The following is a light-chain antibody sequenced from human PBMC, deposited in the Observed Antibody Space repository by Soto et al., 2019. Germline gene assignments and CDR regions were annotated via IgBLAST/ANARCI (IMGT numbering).Light chain of an antibody. CDR2: DNN. CDR3: QSYDGSLSGVL. Sequence: QAVVTQPPSMSGAPGERVAISCTGSSSNIGAGYDVHWYQQIPGTAPRLLIYDNNNRPSGVPDRFSGSKSGTSASLAITGLQAEDEADYYCQSYDGSLSGVLFGGGTKLTVL. CDR1: SSNIGAGYD. V-gene: IGLV1-40*01. J-gene: IGLJ2*01.